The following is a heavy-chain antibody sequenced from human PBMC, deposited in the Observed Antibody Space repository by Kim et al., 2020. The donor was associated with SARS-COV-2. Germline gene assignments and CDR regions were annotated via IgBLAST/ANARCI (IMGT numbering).Heavy chain of an antibody. J-gene: IGHJ4*02. CDR2: ITSGGETI. CDR3: ASGGPLTVFNDH. CDR1: GFIFADYY. V-gene: IGHV3-11*01. Sequence: GGSLRLSCAASGFIFADYYMTWIRQAPGKGLEWVSYITSGGETIYYADSVKGRFTISRDNTNNFLYLHMTSLRPEDTAVYYCASGGPLTVFNDHWGRGT. D-gene: IGHD3-16*01.